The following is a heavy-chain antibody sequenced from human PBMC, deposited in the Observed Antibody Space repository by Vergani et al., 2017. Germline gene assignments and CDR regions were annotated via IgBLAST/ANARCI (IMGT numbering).Heavy chain of an antibody. CDR2: ITPFNGHP. Sequence: QMQLVQSGAEVKKTGSSVKVSCKASGYTFTYRYLHWVRQAPGQALEWMGWITPFNGHPNYAQKFQDRFTITRDRSMSTAYMALSSLRSEDTAMYYCATGGADDPTDGGFDYWGQGTLVTVSS. CDR3: ATGGADDPTDGGFDY. CDR1: GYTFTYRY. D-gene: IGHD1-1*01. V-gene: IGHV1-45*02. J-gene: IGHJ4*02.